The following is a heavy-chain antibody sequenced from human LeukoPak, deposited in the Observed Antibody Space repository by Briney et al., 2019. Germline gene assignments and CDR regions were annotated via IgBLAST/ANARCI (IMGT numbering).Heavy chain of an antibody. J-gene: IGHJ4*02. CDR2: IYYSGST. V-gene: IGHV4-59*12. CDR1: GGSISSYY. CDR3: ARTPRIVGATIDY. Sequence: KTSETLSLTCTVSGGSISSYYWSWIRQPPGKGLEWIGYIYYSGSTNYNPSLKSRVTISVDTSKNQFSLKLSSVTAADTAVYYCARTPRIVGATIDYWGQGTLVTVSS. D-gene: IGHD1-26*01.